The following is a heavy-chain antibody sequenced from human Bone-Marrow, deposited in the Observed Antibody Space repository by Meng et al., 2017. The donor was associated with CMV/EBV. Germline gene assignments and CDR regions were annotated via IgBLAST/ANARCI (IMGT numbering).Heavy chain of an antibody. D-gene: IGHD6-19*01. J-gene: IGHJ6*01. CDR3: ARALAVAGNYYNYGMDV. CDR2: ISSNGGST. V-gene: IGHV3-64*02. Sequence: GESLKISCAASGFTFSSYAMHWVRQAPGKGLEYVSAISSNGGSTYYADSVKGRFTISRDNSKNTLYLQMGSLRAEDMAVYYCARALAVAGNYYNYGMDVWGQGNTVTVSS. CDR1: GFTFSSYA.